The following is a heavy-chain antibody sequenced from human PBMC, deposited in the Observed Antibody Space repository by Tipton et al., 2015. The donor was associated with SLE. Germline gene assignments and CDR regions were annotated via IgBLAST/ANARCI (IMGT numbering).Heavy chain of an antibody. CDR3: ARMSSGWSVGAFDI. CDR1: GGSFSGYY. D-gene: IGHD6-13*01. Sequence: TLSLTCAVYGGSFSGYYWSWIRQPPGKGLEWIGEINHSGSTNYNPSLKSLVTISVDTSKNQFSLKLSSVTASDTAVYYCARMSSGWSVGAFDIWGQGRMVTVSS. V-gene: IGHV4-34*01. J-gene: IGHJ3*02. CDR2: INHSGST.